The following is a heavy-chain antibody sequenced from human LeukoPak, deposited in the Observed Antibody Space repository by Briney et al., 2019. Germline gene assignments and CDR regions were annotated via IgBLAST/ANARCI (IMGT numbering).Heavy chain of an antibody. J-gene: IGHJ3*02. CDR2: ISSSSTI. CDR1: GFTFSSYS. Sequence: GGSLRLSCAASGFTFSSYSMNWVRQAPGKGLEWVSYISSSSTIYYEDSVKGRFTISRDNAKNSLYLQMNSLRAEDTAVYYCARSAAGTDAFDIWGQGTMVTVSS. D-gene: IGHD6-13*01. CDR3: ARSAAGTDAFDI. V-gene: IGHV3-48*01.